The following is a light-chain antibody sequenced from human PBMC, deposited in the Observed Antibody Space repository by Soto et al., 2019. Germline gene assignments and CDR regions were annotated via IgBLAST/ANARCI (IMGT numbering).Light chain of an antibody. CDR3: HHYYSYPIP. CDR2: AAS. V-gene: IGKV1-39*01. CDR1: QSITRF. Sequence: DIEKTEAGSSLSASVGERATITGLASQSITRFFNWYQQKPGTAPKLLLYAASTLQSGVPSRFCGSGSGTDFTLTISCLQSADFATSYCHHYYSYPIPFSQGTRLATK. J-gene: IGKJ5*01.